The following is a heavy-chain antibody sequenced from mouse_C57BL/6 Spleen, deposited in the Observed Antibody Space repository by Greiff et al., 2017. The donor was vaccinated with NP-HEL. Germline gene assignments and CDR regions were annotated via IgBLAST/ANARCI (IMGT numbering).Heavy chain of an antibody. CDR2: IHPSDSDT. CDR3: APLYCGSFAY. J-gene: IGHJ3*01. CDR1: GYTFTSYW. Sequence: QVQLKQPGAELVKPGASVKVSCKASGYTFTSYWMHWVTQRPGQGLEWIGRIHPSDSDTNYNQKFQGKATLTVDTSSSTAYMPLSSLTSEDSAVYYCAPLYCGSFAYWGQGTLVTVSA. D-gene: IGHD1-1*01. V-gene: IGHV1-74*01.